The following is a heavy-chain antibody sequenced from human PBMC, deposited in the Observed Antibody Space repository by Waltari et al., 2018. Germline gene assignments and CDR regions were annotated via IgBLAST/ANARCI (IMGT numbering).Heavy chain of an antibody. CDR3: ATEPQNPSRWFDP. V-gene: IGHV1-69-2*01. CDR1: GYTFTDYY. J-gene: IGHJ5*02. CDR2: VDPEDGET. Sequence: EVQLVQSGAEVKKPGATVKISCKASGYTFTDYYMHWVQQAPGKGLEWMGRVDPEDGETRYAGKFQGRVTITADTATDTAYMELSSLRSEDTAVYYCATEPQNPSRWFDPWGQGTLVTVSS.